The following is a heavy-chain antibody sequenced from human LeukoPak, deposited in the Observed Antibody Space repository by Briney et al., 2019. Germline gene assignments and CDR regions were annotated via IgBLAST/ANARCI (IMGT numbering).Heavy chain of an antibody. CDR1: NFPFVSYN. CDR2: FIPISSYI. J-gene: IGHJ4*02. D-gene: IGHD2-15*01. CDR3: ARDKDRTSAGRCYLPDD. V-gene: IGHV3-21*01. Sequence: GGSLRLPCVPSNFPFVSYNLNWFRRPLGKGREGLSSFIPISSYINYADSVKGLFTISRDNTKNSVYLQMSSLRAEDTAVYYCARDKDRTSAGRCYLPDDWGQGTLVTVSS.